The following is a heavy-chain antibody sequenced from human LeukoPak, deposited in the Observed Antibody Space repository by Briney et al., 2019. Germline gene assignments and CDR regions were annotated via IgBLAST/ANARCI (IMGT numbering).Heavy chain of an antibody. D-gene: IGHD3-22*01. V-gene: IGHV3-9*01. CDR3: ARAHYYDSPDPIDY. J-gene: IGHJ4*02. CDR1: GFTFDDYA. Sequence: PGGSLRLSCAASGFTFDDYAMHWVRQAPGKGLEWVSGISGNSGSTGYADSVKGRFTISRDNSKNTLYLQMNSLRAEDTAVYYCARAHYYDSPDPIDYWGQGTLVTVSS. CDR2: ISGNSGST.